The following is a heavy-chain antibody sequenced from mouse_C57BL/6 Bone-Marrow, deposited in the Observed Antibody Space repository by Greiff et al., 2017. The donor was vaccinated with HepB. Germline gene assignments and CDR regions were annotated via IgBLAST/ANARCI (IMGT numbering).Heavy chain of an antibody. Sequence: VHLVESGAELAKPGASVKLSCKASGYTFTSYWMHWVKQRPGQGLEWIGYINPSSGYTKYNQKFKDKATLTADKSSSTAYMQLSSLTYEDSAVYYCASIYYGNWGFAYWGQGTLVTVSA. V-gene: IGHV1-7*01. J-gene: IGHJ3*01. D-gene: IGHD2-1*01. CDR2: INPSSGYT. CDR1: GYTFTSYW. CDR3: ASIYYGNWGFAY.